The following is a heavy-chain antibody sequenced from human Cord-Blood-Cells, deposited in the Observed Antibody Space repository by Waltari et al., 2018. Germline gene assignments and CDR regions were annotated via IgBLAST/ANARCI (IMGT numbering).Heavy chain of an antibody. CDR1: GGTFSSYA. Sequence: QVQLVQSGAEVKKPGSSVKVSCKASGGTFSSYAISWVRQAPGQGLEWMGGISPIFGTANYAQKFQGRVTITADESTSTAYMELSSLRSEDTAVYYCARGYYYGSGSYYYYYYYMDVWGKGTTVTVSS. V-gene: IGHV1-69*01. CDR3: ARGYYYGSGSYYYYYYYMDV. D-gene: IGHD3-10*01. CDR2: ISPIFGTA. J-gene: IGHJ6*03.